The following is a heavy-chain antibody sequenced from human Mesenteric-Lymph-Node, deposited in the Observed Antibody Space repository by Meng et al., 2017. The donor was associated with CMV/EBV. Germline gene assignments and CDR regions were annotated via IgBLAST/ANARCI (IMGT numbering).Heavy chain of an antibody. V-gene: IGHV1-18*01. CDR3: ARRDGEDYYYYYGMDV. J-gene: IGHJ6*02. D-gene: IGHD5-24*01. Sequence: ASVKVSCKASGYTFTSYGISWVRQAPGQGLEWMGWISAYNGNTNYAQKLQGRVTMTTDTSTSTAYMELSRLRSDDTAVYYCARRDGEDYYYYYGMDVWGQGTTVTVSS. CDR1: GYTFTSYG. CDR2: ISAYNGNT.